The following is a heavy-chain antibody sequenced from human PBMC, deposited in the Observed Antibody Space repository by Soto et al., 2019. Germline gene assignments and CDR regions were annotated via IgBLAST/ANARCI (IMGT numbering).Heavy chain of an antibody. J-gene: IGHJ4*02. Sequence: PAASVKVSCKASGYTFTNYAMHWVRQAPGQRLEWMGWINTGKGNTKYSQKFQGRVTITRDTPASTAYMELSSLRSEDTAMYYCARAGDDCSAANCYVIDYWGQGTLVTVSS. CDR3: ARAGDDCSAANCYVIDY. V-gene: IGHV1-3*04. CDR2: INTGKGNT. CDR1: GYTFTNYA. D-gene: IGHD2-2*01.